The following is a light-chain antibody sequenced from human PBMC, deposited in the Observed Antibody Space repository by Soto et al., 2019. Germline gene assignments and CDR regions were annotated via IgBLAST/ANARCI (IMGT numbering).Light chain of an antibody. CDR3: QQSDTLPLT. Sequence: DIQMTQSPSSVSASVGDRVTITCRASQDINSWLDWYQQKPGKAPKLLIYAASGFQGGVPSRFSASGSGTDFTLTISSLQPADFATYFCQQSDTLPLTFGGGTKVEIK. CDR1: QDINSW. V-gene: IGKV1-12*01. CDR2: AAS. J-gene: IGKJ4*01.